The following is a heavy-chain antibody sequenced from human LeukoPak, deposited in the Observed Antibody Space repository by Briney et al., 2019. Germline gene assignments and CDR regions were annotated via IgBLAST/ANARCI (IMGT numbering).Heavy chain of an antibody. CDR1: GGTFSSYA. D-gene: IGHD6-19*01. Sequence: SVKVSCTASGGTFSSYAISWVRQAPGXXXEWMGRIIPILGIANYAQKFQGRVTITADKSTSTAYMELSSLRSEDTAVYYCARGRVGVAIAVAGTPPENWGQGTLVTVSS. CDR2: IIPILGIA. J-gene: IGHJ4*02. V-gene: IGHV1-69*04. CDR3: ARGRVGVAIAVAGTPPEN.